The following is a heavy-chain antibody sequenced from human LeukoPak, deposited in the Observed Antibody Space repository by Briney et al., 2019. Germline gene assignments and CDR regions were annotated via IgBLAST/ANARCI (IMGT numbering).Heavy chain of an antibody. V-gene: IGHV4-39*01. CDR1: GGSITSNYY. D-gene: IGHD3-22*01. CDR3: ARMYVPFYDTSGYYLDW. CDR2: IYYTGGT. J-gene: IGHJ4*02. Sequence: SETLSLTRTVSGGSITSNYYWASISRPPGKGLEWIGIIYYTGGTHNNPSLKRPVSMSVDTSRNQFSLKFDSVTAADTAVYYSARMYVPFYDTSGYYLDWWGQGSQVTVSS.